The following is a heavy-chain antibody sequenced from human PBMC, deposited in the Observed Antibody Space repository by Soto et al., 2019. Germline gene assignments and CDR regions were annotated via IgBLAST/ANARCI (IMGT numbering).Heavy chain of an antibody. Sequence: SLRLSCAASGVTFSSYGMHWVRQAPGKGLEWVAVIWYDGSNKYYADSGKGRFTISRDNSKNTLYLQMNSLRAEDTAVYYCARQALFFSGGSCYSSDAFYIRGQGTMVTGSS. D-gene: IGHD2-15*01. J-gene: IGHJ3*02. CDR3: ARQALFFSGGSCYSSDAFYI. CDR2: IWYDGSNK. CDR1: GVTFSSYG. V-gene: IGHV3-33*01.